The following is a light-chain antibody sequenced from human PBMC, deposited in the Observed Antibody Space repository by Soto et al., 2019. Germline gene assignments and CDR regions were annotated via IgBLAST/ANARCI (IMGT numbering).Light chain of an antibody. V-gene: IGKV1-5*01. CDR3: QQYHMYPYT. CDR1: QNINGR. Sequence: DIQMTQSPSTLSASIGDRVTISCRASQNINGRLAWYQHKPGRAPKLLIYDVSTLETGVTSSFSGRASGTDFTLSISSLQPDYFATYSCQQYHMYPYTVGQRTKLDIQ. CDR2: DVS. J-gene: IGKJ2*01.